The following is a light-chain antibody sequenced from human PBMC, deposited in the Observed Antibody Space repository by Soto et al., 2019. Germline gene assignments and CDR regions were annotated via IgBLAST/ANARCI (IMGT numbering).Light chain of an antibody. CDR1: QNIGTY. J-gene: IGKJ2*01. CDR2: ATS. CDR3: QQTFSTPYT. V-gene: IGKV1-39*01. Sequence: DIQMTQFPSSLSASVGDRVTITCRARQNIGTYLNWYQQRPGKAPELLIFATSNLQGGVPSRFSGGGSGTDVTLIISGLQPEDFASYYCQQTFSTPYTFGQGTKLDI.